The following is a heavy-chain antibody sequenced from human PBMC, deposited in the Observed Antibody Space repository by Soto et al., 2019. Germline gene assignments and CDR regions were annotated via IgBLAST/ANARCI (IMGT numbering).Heavy chain of an antibody. Sequence: QVQLQESGPGLVKPSQTLSLTCTVSGDSISSGDYYWSWIRQPPGEGLEWIGYIYYSGSTYYNPSLKSRVTISVDTSKNQFSLRLSSVTAADTAVYYCARDDGSGYYSDYWGQGTLVTVSS. CDR3: ARDDGSGYYSDY. CDR2: IYYSGST. J-gene: IGHJ4*02. D-gene: IGHD3-22*01. CDR1: GDSISSGDYY. V-gene: IGHV4-30-4*01.